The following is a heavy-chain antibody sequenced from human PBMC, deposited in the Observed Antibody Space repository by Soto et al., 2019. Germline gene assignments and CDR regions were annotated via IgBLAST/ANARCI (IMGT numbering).Heavy chain of an antibody. CDR2: IYYSGST. CDR3: ARDRMATGRFDY. D-gene: IGHD5-12*01. V-gene: IGHV4-59*01. CDR1: GGSISSYY. J-gene: IGHJ4*02. Sequence: SETLSLTCTVSGGSISSYYWSWIRQPPGEGLEWIGYIYYSGSTNYNPSLKSRVTISVDTSKNQFSLKLSSVTAADTAVYYCARDRMATGRFDYWGQGTLVTVSS.